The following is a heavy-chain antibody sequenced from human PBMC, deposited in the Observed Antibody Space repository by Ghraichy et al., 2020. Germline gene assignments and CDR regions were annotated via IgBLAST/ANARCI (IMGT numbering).Heavy chain of an antibody. V-gene: IGHV3-21*01. D-gene: IGHD6-19*01. CDR3: ARDSSGWLFDY. CDR2: ISSSSNYI. CDR1: GFTFSSYS. J-gene: IGHJ4*02. Sequence: GGSLRLPCAASGFTFSSYSMNWVRQAPGKGLEWVSSISSSSNYIYYADSMKGRFTISRDNAKNSLYLQMDSLRAEDTAVYYCARDSSGWLFDYWGQGILVTVSS.